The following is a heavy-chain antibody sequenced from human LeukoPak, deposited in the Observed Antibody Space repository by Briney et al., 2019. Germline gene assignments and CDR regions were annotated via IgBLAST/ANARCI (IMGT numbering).Heavy chain of an antibody. CDR2: ISAYNGNT. Sequence: GASVKVSCKASGYTFTSYGISWVRQAPGQGLEWMGWISAYNGNTNYAQKLQGRVTMTTDTSTSTAYMELRSLGSDDTAVYYCARLGIQLWLRRGYYFDYWGQGTLVTVSS. J-gene: IGHJ4*02. CDR1: GYTFTSYG. V-gene: IGHV1-18*01. D-gene: IGHD5-18*01. CDR3: ARLGIQLWLRRGYYFDY.